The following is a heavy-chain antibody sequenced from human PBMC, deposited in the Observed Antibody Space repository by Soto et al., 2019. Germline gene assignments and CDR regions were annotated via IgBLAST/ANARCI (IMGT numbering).Heavy chain of an antibody. CDR2: ISGSGGST. CDR1: GFTFSSYA. J-gene: IGHJ4*02. D-gene: IGHD6-6*01. V-gene: IGHV3-23*01. CDR3: AKSDRDSSSLRDYFDY. Sequence: EVQLLESGGGLVQPGGSLRLSCAASGFTFSSYAMSWVRQAPGKGLEWVSAISGSGGSTYYADSVKGRFTISRDNSKNTLYLQMNSLRAEGTAVYYCAKSDRDSSSLRDYFDYWGQGTLVTVSS.